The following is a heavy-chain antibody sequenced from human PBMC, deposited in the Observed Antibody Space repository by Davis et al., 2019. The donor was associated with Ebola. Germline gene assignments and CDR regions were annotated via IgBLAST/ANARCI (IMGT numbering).Heavy chain of an antibody. D-gene: IGHD6-6*01. Sequence: PSETLSLTCAVYGGSFSGYYWSWVRQPPGEGLQWVSTVSISGRDTYYIDSVMGRFTVSRDNSKNTVFLQMNSLRAEDTAHYYCAQGSSPDNWGPGTLVTVSS. CDR1: GGSFSGYY. V-gene: IGHV3-23*01. J-gene: IGHJ4*02. CDR2: VSISGRDT. CDR3: AQGSSPDN.